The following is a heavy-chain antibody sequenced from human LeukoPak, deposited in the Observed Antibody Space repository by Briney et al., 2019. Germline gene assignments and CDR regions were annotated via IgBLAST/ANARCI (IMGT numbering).Heavy chain of an antibody. J-gene: IGHJ4*02. D-gene: IGHD2-15*01. Sequence: GASVKVSCKASGGTFSSYAISWVRQAPGQGLEWMGRIIPILGIANYAQKFQGRVTITAGKSTSTAYMELSSLRSEDTAVYYCARGGTPNCSGGSCYDYWGQGTLVTVSS. CDR1: GGTFSSYA. CDR2: IIPILGIA. V-gene: IGHV1-69*04. CDR3: ARGGTPNCSGGSCYDY.